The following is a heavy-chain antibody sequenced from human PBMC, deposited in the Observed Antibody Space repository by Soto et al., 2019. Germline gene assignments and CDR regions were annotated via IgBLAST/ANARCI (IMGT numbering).Heavy chain of an antibody. Sequence: QVQLQESGPGLVKPSGTLSLTCAVSGGSISSSNWWSWVRQPPGKGLEWIGEIYHSGSTNYNPSLTSRVTISVDKSKNQFSLKLSSVTAADTAVYYCAREVGDFWSGYNYYYFDYWGQGTLVTVSS. D-gene: IGHD3-3*01. CDR3: AREVGDFWSGYNYYYFDY. CDR1: GGSISSSNW. V-gene: IGHV4-4*02. J-gene: IGHJ4*02. CDR2: IYHSGST.